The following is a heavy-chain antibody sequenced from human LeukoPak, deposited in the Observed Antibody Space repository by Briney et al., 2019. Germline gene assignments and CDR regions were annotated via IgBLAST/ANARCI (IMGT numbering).Heavy chain of an antibody. Sequence: PGGSLRLSCAASGFIFRNHAMHWVRQAPGKGLEWVSAISGSGASTYYADSVKGRFTISRDNSKNTLYLQMNSLRAEDTAIYYCAKAALRYQLLSSLDYWGQGTLVTVSS. D-gene: IGHD2-2*01. CDR2: ISGSGAST. V-gene: IGHV3-23*01. J-gene: IGHJ4*02. CDR1: GFIFRNHA. CDR3: AKAALRYQLLSSLDY.